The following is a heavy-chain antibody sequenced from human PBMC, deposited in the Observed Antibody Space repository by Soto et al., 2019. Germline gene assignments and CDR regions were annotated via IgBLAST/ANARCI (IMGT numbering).Heavy chain of an antibody. Sequence: LSLTCTVSGGSISSGGYYWSWIRQHPGKGLEWIGYIYYSGSTYYNPSLKSRVTISVDTSKNQFSLKLSSVTAADTAVYYCARVFYDSSGLQPKTNWFDPWGQGTLVTVSS. D-gene: IGHD3-22*01. CDR1: GGSISSGGYY. V-gene: IGHV4-31*03. CDR2: IYYSGST. CDR3: ARVFYDSSGLQPKTNWFDP. J-gene: IGHJ5*02.